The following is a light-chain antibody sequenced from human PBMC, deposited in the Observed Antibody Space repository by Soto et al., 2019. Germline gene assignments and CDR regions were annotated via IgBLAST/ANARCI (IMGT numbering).Light chain of an antibody. V-gene: IGKV3-15*01. J-gene: IGKJ5*01. CDR1: QSVSSN. CDR3: QQYNNWPPFIT. Sequence: EIVMTQSPATLSVSPGERATLSCRASQSVSSNLAWYQQKPGQAPRLLIYGASTRATGIPARFSGSGSGTEFTLTLSSLQSEDFAVYYCQQYNNWPPFITFGQGTRLEIK. CDR2: GAS.